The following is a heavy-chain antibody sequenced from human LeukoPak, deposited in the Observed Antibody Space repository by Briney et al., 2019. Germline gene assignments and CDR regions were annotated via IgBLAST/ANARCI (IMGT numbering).Heavy chain of an antibody. CDR3: ARYATLVYQQLVRAFDI. V-gene: IGHV3-21*01. Sequence: GGSLRLSCAASGFTFSSYSMNWVRQAPGKGREGGSSISISCSYIYYADSVKGRYTISRDNAKNSLYLQMNSLRAEDTAVYYCARYATLVYQQLVRAFDIWGQGTMVTVSS. CDR2: ISISCSYI. D-gene: IGHD6-13*01. J-gene: IGHJ3*02. CDR1: GFTFSSYS.